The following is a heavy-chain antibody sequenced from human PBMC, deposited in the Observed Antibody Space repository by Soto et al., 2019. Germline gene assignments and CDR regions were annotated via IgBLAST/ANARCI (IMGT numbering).Heavy chain of an antibody. J-gene: IGHJ4*02. CDR1: GFSLSTSGVG. D-gene: IGHD3-22*01. Sequence: QITLKESGPTLVKPTQTLTLTCTFSGFSLSTSGVGAGWIRQPPGKALEWLALIYWDDDKRYSPSLKSRLTITKDTSKNQVVLTMTNMDPVDTATYYCAHSSVVVVIRPGAFDYWGQGTLVTVSS. V-gene: IGHV2-5*02. CDR2: IYWDDDK. CDR3: AHSSVVVVIRPGAFDY.